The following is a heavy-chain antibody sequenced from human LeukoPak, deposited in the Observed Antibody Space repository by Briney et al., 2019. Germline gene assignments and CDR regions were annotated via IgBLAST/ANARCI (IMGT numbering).Heavy chain of an antibody. CDR2: ISYSGST. D-gene: IGHD3-22*01. J-gene: IGHJ4*02. CDR1: GGSISSFH. Sequence: SETLSLTCAVSGGSISSFHWSWIRQPPGKGLEWIGYISYSGSTNYNPSLKRRITISLDTSKNHFSLKLSSVTAADTAIYYCARLGSSGQEFDYWGQGTLVTVSS. CDR3: ARLGSSGQEFDY. V-gene: IGHV4-59*08.